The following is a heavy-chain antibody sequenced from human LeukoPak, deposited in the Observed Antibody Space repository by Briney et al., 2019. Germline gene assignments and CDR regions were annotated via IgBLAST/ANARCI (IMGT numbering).Heavy chain of an antibody. CDR1: GGSISSYY. D-gene: IGHD6-19*01. V-gene: IGHV4-59*01. Sequence: PSEALSLTCTVSGGSISSYYWSWIRQPPGKGLEWIGYIYYSGSTNYNPSLKSRVTISVDTSKNQFSLKLSSVTAAATAVYYCARLDSSGWYVLDYWGQGTLVTVSS. CDR2: IYYSGST. CDR3: ARLDSSGWYVLDY. J-gene: IGHJ4*02.